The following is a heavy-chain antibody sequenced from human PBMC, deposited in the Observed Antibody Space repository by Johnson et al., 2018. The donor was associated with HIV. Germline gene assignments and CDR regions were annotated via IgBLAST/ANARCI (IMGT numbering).Heavy chain of an antibody. CDR2: FYSGGFT. J-gene: IGHJ3*02. Sequence: VQLVESGGGLVQPGGSLRLSCAASGFTVSSNYMSWVRQAPGKGLEWVSVFYSGGFTYYADSVKGRFTISRDNSKNTLHLQMNSLRPEDTAVYYCARNSGNGLVLRGDAFDMWGQGTMVTVSS. V-gene: IGHV3-66*01. D-gene: IGHD2-8*01. CDR1: GFTVSSNY. CDR3: ARNSGNGLVLRGDAFDM.